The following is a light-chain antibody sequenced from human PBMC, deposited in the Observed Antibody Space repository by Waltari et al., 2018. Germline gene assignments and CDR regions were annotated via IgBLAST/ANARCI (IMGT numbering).Light chain of an antibody. Sequence: IVLTQSPDTLSLSPGERATLSCRASQSLNRALAWYQQKPGQAPRLLIYGVSTRATGIPDRFSGSGSGADFSLTITRLEPEDFAVYYCQHYLRLPVAFGQGTKVDIK. CDR1: QSLNRA. V-gene: IGKV3-20*01. CDR2: GVS. CDR3: QHYLRLPVA. J-gene: IGKJ1*01.